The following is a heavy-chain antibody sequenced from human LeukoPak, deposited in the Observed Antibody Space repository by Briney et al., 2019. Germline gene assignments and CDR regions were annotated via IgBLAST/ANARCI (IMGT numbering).Heavy chain of an antibody. D-gene: IGHD3-3*01. CDR2: INGDGSTT. CDR3: ASLVGGYYPPVEAFDV. CDR1: GFTFSNYA. V-gene: IGHV3-74*01. J-gene: IGHJ3*01. Sequence: GGSLRLSCAASGFTFSNYAMTWVRQAPGKELVWVSRINGDGSTTNYADSVRGRFTISRDNAKNTLYLQMNSLRADDSAVYFCASLVGGYYPPVEAFDVWGQGTMVTVSP.